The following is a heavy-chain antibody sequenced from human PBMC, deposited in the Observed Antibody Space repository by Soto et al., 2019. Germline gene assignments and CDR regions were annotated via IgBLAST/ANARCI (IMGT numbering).Heavy chain of an antibody. V-gene: IGHV1-3*01. D-gene: IGHD6-25*01. CDR1: VYTNTIYH. J-gene: IGHJ5*02. CDR3: ARGIATGQRDS. Sequence: AALNGYCKTSVYTNTIYHMDWLSMKKEKSLEWMGWLNPDNGNTKSSQKFQDRVIITRDTSESTAYMDLSSLRSDVMVVYYWARGIATGQRDSWGQGILVTV. CDR2: LNPDNGNT.